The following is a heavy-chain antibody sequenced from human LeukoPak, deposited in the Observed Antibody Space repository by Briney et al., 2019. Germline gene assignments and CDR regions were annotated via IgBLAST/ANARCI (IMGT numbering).Heavy chain of an antibody. CDR1: GGSISSYY. Sequence: SETLSLTCTVSGGSISSYYWSWIRQPPGKGLEWIGYIYYSGSTNYNPSLKSRVTISVDTSKNQFSLKLSSVTAADTAVYYCARGSLGSWYSTNWFDPWGQGTLVTVSS. J-gene: IGHJ5*02. D-gene: IGHD6-13*01. V-gene: IGHV4-59*12. CDR2: IYYSGST. CDR3: ARGSLGSWYSTNWFDP.